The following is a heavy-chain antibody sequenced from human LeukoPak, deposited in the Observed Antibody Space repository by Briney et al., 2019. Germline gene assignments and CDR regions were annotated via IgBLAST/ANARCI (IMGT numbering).Heavy chain of an antibody. Sequence: ASVKVSCKASGGTFSSYAISWVRQAPGQGLEWMGRIIPIFGIANYAQKFQGRVTITADKSTSTAYMELSSLRSEDTAVYYCASDSYGDYLLGNYYYYGMDVWGQGTTVTVSS. CDR3: ASDSYGDYLLGNYYYYGMDV. D-gene: IGHD4-17*01. V-gene: IGHV1-69*04. CDR2: IIPIFGIA. CDR1: GGTFSSYA. J-gene: IGHJ6*02.